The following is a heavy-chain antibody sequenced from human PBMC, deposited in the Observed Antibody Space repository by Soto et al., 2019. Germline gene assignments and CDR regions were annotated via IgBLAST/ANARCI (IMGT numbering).Heavy chain of an antibody. V-gene: IGHV3-33*01. CDR1: GFTFSSYG. CDR2: IWYDGSNK. D-gene: IGHD2-15*01. Sequence: QVQLVESGGGVVQPGRSLRLSCAASGFTFSSYGMHWVRQAPGKGLEWVAVIWYDGSNKYYADSVKGRFTISGDNSKNTLYLQMNSLRAEDTAVYYCARKDGGNDYWGQGTLVTVSS. J-gene: IGHJ4*02. CDR3: ARKDGGNDY.